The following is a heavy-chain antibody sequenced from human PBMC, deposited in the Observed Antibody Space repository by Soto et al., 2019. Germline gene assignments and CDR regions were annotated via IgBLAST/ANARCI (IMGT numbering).Heavy chain of an antibody. CDR1: GGSISSGGYY. J-gene: IGHJ5*02. CDR2: IYYSGST. CDR3: ARSIQLLNWFDP. V-gene: IGHV4-31*02. D-gene: IGHD5-18*01. Sequence: PSETLSLTCTVSGGSISSGGYYWSWIRQHPGKGLEWIGYIYYSGSTYYNPSLKSRVTISVDTSKNQFSLKLSSVTAEDTAVYYCARSIQLLNWFDPWGQGTLVTVSS.